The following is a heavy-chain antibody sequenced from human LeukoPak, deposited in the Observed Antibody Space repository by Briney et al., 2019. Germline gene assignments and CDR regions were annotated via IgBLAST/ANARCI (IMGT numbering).Heavy chain of an antibody. J-gene: IGHJ4*02. CDR3: ARDRGSGWFVY. D-gene: IGHD6-19*01. Sequence: ASVKVSCKASGYTFTTYGISWVRQAPGQGLEWMGWVSAYNGNTNYVQKLQGRVTMTTDTSTSTAYMELRSLRSDDTAVYYCARDRGSGWFVYWGQGTLVTVSS. V-gene: IGHV1-18*01. CDR1: GYTFTTYG. CDR2: VSAYNGNT.